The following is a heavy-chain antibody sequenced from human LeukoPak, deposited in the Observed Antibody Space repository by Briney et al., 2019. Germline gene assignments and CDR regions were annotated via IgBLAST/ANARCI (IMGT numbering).Heavy chain of an antibody. CDR1: GCSISSSSYY. J-gene: IGHJ4*02. D-gene: IGHD3-3*01. Sequence: PSETLSLTCTVSGCSISSSSYYWGWIRQPPGKGLEWIGSIYYSGSTYYNPSLKSRVTISVDTSKNQFSLKLSSVTAADTAVYYCAREIDGITIFGVVIIDPRYYFDYWGQGTLVTVSS. V-gene: IGHV4-39*01. CDR2: IYYSGST. CDR3: AREIDGITIFGVVIIDPRYYFDY.